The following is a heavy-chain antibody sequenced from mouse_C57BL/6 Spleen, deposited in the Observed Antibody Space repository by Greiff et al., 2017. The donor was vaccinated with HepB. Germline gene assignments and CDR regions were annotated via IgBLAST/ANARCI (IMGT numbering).Heavy chain of an antibody. D-gene: IGHD2-5*01. CDR3: AREEYSNPYAMDY. Sequence: VHLVESGAELVRPGTSVKVSCKASGYAFTNYLIEWVKQRPGQGLEWIGVINPGSGGTNYNEKFKGKATLTADKSSSTAYMQLSSLTSEDSAVYFCAREEYSNPYAMDYWGQGTSVTVSS. CDR1: GYAFTNYL. V-gene: IGHV1-54*01. J-gene: IGHJ4*01. CDR2: INPGSGGT.